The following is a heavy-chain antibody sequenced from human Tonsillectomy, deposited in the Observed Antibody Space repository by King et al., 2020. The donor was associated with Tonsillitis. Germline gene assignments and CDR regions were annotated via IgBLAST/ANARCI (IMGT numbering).Heavy chain of an antibody. CDR2: FNPNSGGT. CDR3: ARGPGYSGYDYPLYCFDY. D-gene: IGHD5-12*01. V-gene: IGHV1-2*04. Sequence: QLVQSGAEVKKPGASVKVSCKASGYTFTGHYMHWVRQAPGQGLVWMGWFNPNSGGTTYEQKFQVLVTMTRDTSIGTVYMELSRLRSDDTVVYYCARGPGYSGYDYPLYCFDYWGQGTLVTVSS. CDR1: GYTFTGHY. J-gene: IGHJ4*02.